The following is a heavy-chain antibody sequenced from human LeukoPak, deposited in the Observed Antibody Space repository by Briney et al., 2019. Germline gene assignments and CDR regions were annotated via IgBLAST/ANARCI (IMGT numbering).Heavy chain of an antibody. CDR1: GGSISSYY. V-gene: IGHV4-59*01. Sequence: SETLSLTCTVSGGSISSYYWSWIRQPPGKGLEWIGYIYYSGSTNYNPSLKSRVTISVDTSKNQFSLKLSSVTAADTAVYYCARDRPGGNRPDGAFDIWGQGTMVTVSS. J-gene: IGHJ3*02. CDR3: ARDRPGGNRPDGAFDI. CDR2: IYYSGST. D-gene: IGHD1-14*01.